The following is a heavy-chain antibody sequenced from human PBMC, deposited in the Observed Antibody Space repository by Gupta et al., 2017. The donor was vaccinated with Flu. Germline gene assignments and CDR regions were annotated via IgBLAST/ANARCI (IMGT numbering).Heavy chain of an antibody. D-gene: IGHD2-21*02. CDR1: GLTLGNGW. CDR3: STKGYCGGGCYYDY. Sequence: EVQVVESGGGLEKPGGSVRISCAVSGLTLGNGWVSRVRKAPGKGLEWVGRIKSKTDGGTTDYAAPVKGRFTISRDDSTNTVYLQMNSLKTEDTAVYYCSTKGYCGGGCYYDYWGQGTLVTVSS. V-gene: IGHV3-15*01. CDR2: IKSKTDGGTT. J-gene: IGHJ4*02.